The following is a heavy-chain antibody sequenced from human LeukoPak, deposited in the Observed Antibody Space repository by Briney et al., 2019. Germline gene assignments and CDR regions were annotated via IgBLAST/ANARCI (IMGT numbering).Heavy chain of an antibody. Sequence: ASVKVPCKASGYTFTSYDINWVRQATGQGPEWMGWMNPNSGNTGYAQKFQGRVTMTRNTSISTAYMELSTLRSEDTAVYYCAARGASSSSLRPLDYWGQGTLVTVSS. CDR2: MNPNSGNT. V-gene: IGHV1-8*01. J-gene: IGHJ4*02. CDR3: AARGASSSSLRPLDY. CDR1: GYTFTSYD. D-gene: IGHD6-6*01.